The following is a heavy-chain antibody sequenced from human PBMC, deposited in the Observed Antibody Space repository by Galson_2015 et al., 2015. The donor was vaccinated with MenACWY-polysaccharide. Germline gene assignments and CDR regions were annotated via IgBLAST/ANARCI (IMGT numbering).Heavy chain of an antibody. CDR1: GYTFTGYY. CDR3: ARAMDSGFSYVY. J-gene: IGHJ4*02. Sequence: SVKVSCKASGYTFTGYYVHWLRQAPGQGLEWMGWINPKSGDTNYALSFQGGVTMTIDTSIATAYMDLVTLRSDDTAVYYCARAMDSGFSYVYWGQGTLVTVSS. D-gene: IGHD3-22*01. V-gene: IGHV1-2*02. CDR2: INPKSGDT.